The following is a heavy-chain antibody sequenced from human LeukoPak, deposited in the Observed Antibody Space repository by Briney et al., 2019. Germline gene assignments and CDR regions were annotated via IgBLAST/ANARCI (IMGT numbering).Heavy chain of an antibody. CDR3: ARGQLADFWSGYRYYYYYGMDV. CDR2: INPSGGST. D-gene: IGHD3-3*01. Sequence: ASVKVSCKASGYTFSSYYMHWVRQAPGQGLEWMGIINPSGGSTGYAQKFQGRVTMTRNTSISTAYMELSSLRSEDTAVYYCARGQLADFWSGYRYYYYYGMDVWGQGTTVTVSS. V-gene: IGHV1-46*01. CDR1: GYTFSSYY. J-gene: IGHJ6*02.